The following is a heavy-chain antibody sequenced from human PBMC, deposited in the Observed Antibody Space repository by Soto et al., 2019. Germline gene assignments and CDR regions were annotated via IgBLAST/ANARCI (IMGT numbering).Heavy chain of an antibody. Sequence: GGSLRLSCAASGFTFSSYAMSWVRQAPGKGLEWVSAISGSGGSTYYADSVKGRFTISRDNSKNTLYLQMNSLRAEDTAVYYCAKGGGYYYDSSAQDAFDIWGQGTMVTVSS. J-gene: IGHJ3*02. CDR1: GFTFSSYA. CDR3: AKGGGYYYDSSAQDAFDI. V-gene: IGHV3-23*01. CDR2: ISGSGGST. D-gene: IGHD3-22*01.